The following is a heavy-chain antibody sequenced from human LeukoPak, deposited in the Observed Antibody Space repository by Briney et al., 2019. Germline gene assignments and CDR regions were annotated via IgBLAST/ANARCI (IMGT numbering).Heavy chain of an antibody. D-gene: IGHD3-22*01. Sequence: SETLSLTCNVSGAPMSSNYWSWIRQPPGKGLEWIGYIYYSGSTNYNPSLKSRVTISVDTSKNQFSLKLSSVTAADTAVYYCARGADSSGYYSIFYFDYWGQGTLVTVSS. CDR2: IYYSGST. V-gene: IGHV4-59*01. CDR3: ARGADSSGYYSIFYFDY. J-gene: IGHJ4*02. CDR1: GAPMSSNY.